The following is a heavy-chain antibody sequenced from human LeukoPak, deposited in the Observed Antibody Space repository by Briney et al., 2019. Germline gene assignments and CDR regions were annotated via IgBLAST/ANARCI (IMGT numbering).Heavy chain of an antibody. CDR1: GGSISSYY. CDR2: VYTSGST. D-gene: IGHD3-16*01. Sequence: SETLSLTCTVSGGSISSYYWSWIRQPAGKGLEWIGRVYTSGSTNYNPSLKSRVTMSVDTSKNQFSLKLSSVTAADTAVYYCASSRGTFNWFDPWGQGTLVTVSS. V-gene: IGHV4-4*07. J-gene: IGHJ5*02. CDR3: ASSRGTFNWFDP.